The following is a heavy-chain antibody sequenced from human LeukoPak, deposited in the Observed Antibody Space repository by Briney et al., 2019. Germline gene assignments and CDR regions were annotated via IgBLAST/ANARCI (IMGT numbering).Heavy chain of an antibody. CDR2: ISAYNGNT. V-gene: IGHV1-18*01. D-gene: IGHD3-10*01. CDR3: ASFSSSGSSFDY. J-gene: IGHJ4*02. Sequence: GASVTVSCKASGYTFTSYGISWVRQAPGQGLEWMGWISAYNGNTNYAQTLQGRVTITTDTSTSTAYMELRSLRSDDTAVYYCASFSSSGSSFDYWGQGTLVTVSS. CDR1: GYTFTSYG.